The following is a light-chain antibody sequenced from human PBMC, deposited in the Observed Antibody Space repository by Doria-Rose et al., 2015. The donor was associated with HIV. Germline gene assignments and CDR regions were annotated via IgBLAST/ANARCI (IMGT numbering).Light chain of an antibody. Sequence: TQSPATLSVSPGERATLSCRASQGIGSDLAWYQQKPGQAPRLLTYRASIRATGIPPRFTGGGSGTEFTLTISSLQSEDFAVYFCQQYSQWPPYTFGQGTKLEVK. J-gene: IGKJ2*01. CDR2: RAS. CDR1: QGIGSD. V-gene: IGKV3-15*01. CDR3: QQYSQWPPYT.